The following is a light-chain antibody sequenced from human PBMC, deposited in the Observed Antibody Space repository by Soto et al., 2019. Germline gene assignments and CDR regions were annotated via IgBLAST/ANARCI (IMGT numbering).Light chain of an antibody. J-gene: IGLJ1*01. V-gene: IGLV2-11*01. CDR1: STDVAFYNF. CDR2: DVN. Sequence: QSVLTQPRSVSGSPGQSVTISCTGTSTDVAFYNFVSWYQHHPGRAPKLLIYDVNKRPSGVPDRFSGSKSGNTASLTISGLQADDETDYYCCSYAGTFSYVFGPGTKVTVL. CDR3: CSYAGTFSYV.